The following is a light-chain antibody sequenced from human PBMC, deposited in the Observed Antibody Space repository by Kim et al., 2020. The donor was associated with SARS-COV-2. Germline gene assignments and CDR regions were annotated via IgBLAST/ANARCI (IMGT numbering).Light chain of an antibody. V-gene: IGLV2-11*03. CDR3: CSYAGSYTWV. CDR1: RSDVGGYNY. Sequence: GKSVTISCTGTRSDVGGYNYVSWYQQHPGKAPKLMIYDVSKRPSGVPDRFSASKSGNTASLTISGLLTEDEADYYCCSYAGSYTWVFGGGTKLTVL. CDR2: DVS. J-gene: IGLJ3*02.